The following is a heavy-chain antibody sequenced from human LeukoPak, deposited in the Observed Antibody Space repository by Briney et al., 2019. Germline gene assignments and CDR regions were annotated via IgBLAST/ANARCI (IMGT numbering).Heavy chain of an antibody. CDR1: GGSISSYY. CDR3: ASSSVVVGYYFDY. Sequence: SETLSLTCTVSGGSISSYYWSWTRQPAGKGLEWIGRIYTSGSTNYNPSLKSRVTMSVDTSKNQFSLKLSSVTAADTAVYYCASSSVVVGYYFDYWGQGTLVTVSS. V-gene: IGHV4-4*07. CDR2: IYTSGST. J-gene: IGHJ4*02. D-gene: IGHD2-15*01.